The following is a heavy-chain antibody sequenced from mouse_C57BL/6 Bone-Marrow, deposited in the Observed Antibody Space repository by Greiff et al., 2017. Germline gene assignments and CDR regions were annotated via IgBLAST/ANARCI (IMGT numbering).Heavy chain of an antibody. D-gene: IGHD1-3*01. CDR1: GYTFTDYY. J-gene: IGHJ2*01. Sequence: QVQLKESGAELVRPGASVKLSCKASGYTFTDYYINWVKQRPGQGLEWIARIYPGSGNTYYNEKFKGKATLTADKSSSTAYMQLSSLPSEDSAVYFGARVGSSYYFGYWGQSTTLTVSS. V-gene: IGHV1-76*01. CDR2: IYPGSGNT. CDR3: ARVGSSYYFGY.